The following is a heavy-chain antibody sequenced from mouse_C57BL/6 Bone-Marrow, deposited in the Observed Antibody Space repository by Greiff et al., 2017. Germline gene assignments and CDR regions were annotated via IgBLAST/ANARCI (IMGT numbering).Heavy chain of an antibody. V-gene: IGHV3-6*01. J-gene: IGHJ3*01. Sequence: EVKLQESGPGLVKPSQSLSLSCSVSGYSITSCYFWYWIRQFPGNKLEWMGFISYDGSNNYNPSLKNRISITRDTSKNQFYLKLNSVTTEDTATYYCARDTHYYDSSYPAWFAYWGQGTLVTVSA. CDR2: ISYDGSN. CDR1: GYSITSCYF. CDR3: ARDTHYYDSSYPAWFAY. D-gene: IGHD1-1*01.